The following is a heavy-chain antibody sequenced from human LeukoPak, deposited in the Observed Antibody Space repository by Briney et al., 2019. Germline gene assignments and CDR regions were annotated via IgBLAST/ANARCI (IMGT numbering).Heavy chain of an antibody. D-gene: IGHD6-19*01. CDR2: IYPVDSDT. Sequence: GEPLKISCNGSGYXYHAYWICWVRQMPGKGLEWMGIIYPVDSDTRYSPSFQGQVTISIDKSIGTAYLQWSSLKASDTAIYYCARQAVYTSAFDFWGQGTLVTVSS. V-gene: IGHV5-51*01. CDR1: GYXYHAYW. J-gene: IGHJ4*02. CDR3: ARQAVYTSAFDF.